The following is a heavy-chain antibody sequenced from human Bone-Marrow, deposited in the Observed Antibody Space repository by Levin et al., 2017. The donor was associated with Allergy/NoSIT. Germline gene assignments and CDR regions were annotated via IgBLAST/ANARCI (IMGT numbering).Heavy chain of an antibody. Sequence: SCTISGFTFGDYGMTWVRQAPGKGLEWVGFIRSKAHGGTTEYAASVKGRFTISRDDSKSIAYLQMNSLNIEDTALYYCTREGYASSSLQIDYWGQGTLDTVSS. J-gene: IGHJ4*02. CDR1: GFTFGDYG. CDR2: IRSKAHGGTT. V-gene: IGHV3-49*04. D-gene: IGHD6-6*01. CDR3: TREGYASSSLQIDY.